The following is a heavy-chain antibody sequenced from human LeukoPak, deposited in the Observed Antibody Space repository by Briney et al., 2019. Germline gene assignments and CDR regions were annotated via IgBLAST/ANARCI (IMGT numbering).Heavy chain of an antibody. V-gene: IGHV1-18*01. CDR1: GYTFTIYG. CDR3: AMSSGWDYYYYYGMDV. Sequence: ASVKVSCTASGYTFTIYGISWVRQAPGQGLEWMGWISAYNGNTNYAQKLQGRVTMTTDTSTSTAYMELRSLRSDDTAVYYCAMSSGWDYYYYYGMDVWGQGTTVTVSS. CDR2: ISAYNGNT. J-gene: IGHJ6*02. D-gene: IGHD6-19*01.